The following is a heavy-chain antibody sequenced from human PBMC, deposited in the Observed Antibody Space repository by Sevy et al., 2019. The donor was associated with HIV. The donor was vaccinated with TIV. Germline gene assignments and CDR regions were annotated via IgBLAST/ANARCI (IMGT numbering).Heavy chain of an antibody. CDR2: IYYSGST. D-gene: IGHD2-2*01. CDR1: GGSISSYY. J-gene: IGHJ4*02. CDR3: ARDMLGYCSSISCYAEGYFDY. V-gene: IGHV4-59*01. Sequence: SESLSLTCTVSGGSISSYYWSWIRQPPGKGLEWIGYIYYSGSTNYNPSLKSRVTISVDTSKNQFSLKLSSVTAADTAVYYCARDMLGYCSSISCYAEGYFDYWGQGTLVTVSS.